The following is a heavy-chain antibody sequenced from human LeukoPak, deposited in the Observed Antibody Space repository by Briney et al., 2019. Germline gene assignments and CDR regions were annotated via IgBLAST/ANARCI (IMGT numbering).Heavy chain of an antibody. CDR3: AGARYGDYGFDY. D-gene: IGHD4-17*01. CDR1: GYTFTTYG. J-gene: IGHJ4*02. CDR2: ISAYNANT. V-gene: IGHV1-18*01. Sequence: ASAKVSCKASGYTFTTYGISWVRQAPGQGLEWMGWISAYNANTNYAQKLQDRVTMTTDTSTSTAYMELRSLRSDDTAVYYCAGARYGDYGFDYWGQGTLVTVSS.